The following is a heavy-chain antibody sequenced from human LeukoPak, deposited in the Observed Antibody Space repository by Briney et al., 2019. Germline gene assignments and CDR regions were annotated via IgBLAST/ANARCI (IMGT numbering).Heavy chain of an antibody. CDR2: IYWNDDK. CDR3: AHRPRGLYYYDSSGYSYFDY. V-gene: IGHV2-5*01. Sequence: RQSGPTLVKPTQTLTLTCTFSGFSLSTSGVGVGWIRQPPGKALEWLALIYWNDDKRYSPSLKSRLTITKDTSKNQVVLTMTNMDPVDTATYYCAHRPRGLYYYDSSGYSYFDYWGQGTLVTVSS. CDR1: GFSLSTSGVG. D-gene: IGHD3-22*01. J-gene: IGHJ4*02.